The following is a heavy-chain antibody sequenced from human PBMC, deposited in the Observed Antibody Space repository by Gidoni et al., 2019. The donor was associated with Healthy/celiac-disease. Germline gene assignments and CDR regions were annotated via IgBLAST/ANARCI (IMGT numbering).Heavy chain of an antibody. D-gene: IGHD2-2*01. CDR1: GFTFTSYW. V-gene: IGHV3-7*01. CDR2: IKQEGSEK. Sequence: EVQLVESGVGLVHPGGSLRLSCVASGFTFTSYWMSWVRQAPGKGLEWVANIKQEGSEKYYVDSVKGRFTISRDNAKNTLYLQMNSQRAEDTAVYYCARGTIVVVPADTEVDYWGQGTLVTVSS. CDR3: ARGTIVVVPADTEVDY. J-gene: IGHJ4*02.